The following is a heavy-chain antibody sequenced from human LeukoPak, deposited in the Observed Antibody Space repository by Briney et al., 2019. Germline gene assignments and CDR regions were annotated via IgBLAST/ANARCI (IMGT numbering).Heavy chain of an antibody. Sequence: GESRTLSCAPARFTLGGFAMHWGCPASGEGLEWVGRIRSKANGCAAANAPSVKGRFSIYRDDSKNTAYLQMNSLKAEDTAVYYCTRHADIVVVPAAYWFDPWGQGTLVTVSS. J-gene: IGHJ5*02. CDR3: TRHADIVVVPAAYWFDP. D-gene: IGHD2-2*01. CDR1: RFTLGGFA. CDR2: IRSKANGCAA. V-gene: IGHV3-73*01.